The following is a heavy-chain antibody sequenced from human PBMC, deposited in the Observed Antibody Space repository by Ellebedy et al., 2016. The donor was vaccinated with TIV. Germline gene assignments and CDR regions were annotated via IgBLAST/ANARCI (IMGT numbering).Heavy chain of an antibody. V-gene: IGHV3-21*01. CDR1: GFTFSDST. CDR3: VVGDCSDGTCRGSS. D-gene: IGHD2-15*01. Sequence: GGSLRLSXVASGFTFSDSTMNWVRQAPGKGLEWVSSINSVSNYIYYADSVRGRFTISRSNTFNSLSLQMNSLSAADTAVYYCVVGDCSDGTCRGSSWGQGTLVTVSS. J-gene: IGHJ5*02. CDR2: INSVSNYI.